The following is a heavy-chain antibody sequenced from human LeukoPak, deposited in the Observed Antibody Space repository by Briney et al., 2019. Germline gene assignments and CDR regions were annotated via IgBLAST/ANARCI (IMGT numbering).Heavy chain of an antibody. J-gene: IGHJ4*02. CDR3: AKDRQYSSGWYVN. CDR2: ISGSGANT. CDR1: GFTFSNYG. D-gene: IGHD6-19*01. V-gene: IGHV3-23*01. Sequence: GESLRLSCIASGFTFSNYGMRWVRQAPGKGLEWVSGISGSGANTYYADPVKGRFTISRDNSKYTLSLQMSSLGVEDTAVYYCAKDRQYSSGWYVNWGQGTLVTVSS.